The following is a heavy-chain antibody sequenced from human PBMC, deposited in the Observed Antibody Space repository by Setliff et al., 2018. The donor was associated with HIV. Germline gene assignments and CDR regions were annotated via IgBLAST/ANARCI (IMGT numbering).Heavy chain of an antibody. V-gene: IGHV4-34*01. J-gene: IGHJ4*02. CDR1: GGSFSGYY. Sequence: SETLSLTCAVYGGSFSGYYWSWIRQPPGKGLEWIGEINHSGSTNYNPSLKSRLTISVDTSKNQFSLNLRSVTAADTAVYYCARAYFGSGIYYWGQGTLVTVSS. D-gene: IGHD3-10*01. CDR2: INHSGST. CDR3: ARAYFGSGIYY.